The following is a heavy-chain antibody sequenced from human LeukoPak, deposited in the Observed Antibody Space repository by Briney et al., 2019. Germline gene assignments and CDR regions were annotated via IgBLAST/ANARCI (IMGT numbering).Heavy chain of an antibody. CDR2: IYYNGGT. V-gene: IGHV4-39*01. Sequence: SVTLSLTCTVSGGSFSSSSYYWGWIRQPPGKGLEWIGDIYYNGGTYYNPSLKSRVTISVDTSKNQFSLKLSSVTAADTAVYYCARTPDYYDSSGYYRGFYFDYWGQGTLVTVSS. D-gene: IGHD3-22*01. J-gene: IGHJ4*02. CDR3: ARTPDYYDSSGYYRGFYFDY. CDR1: GGSFSSSSYY.